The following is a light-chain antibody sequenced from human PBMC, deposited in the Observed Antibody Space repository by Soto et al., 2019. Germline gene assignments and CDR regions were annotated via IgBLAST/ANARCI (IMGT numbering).Light chain of an antibody. CDR2: LGS. CDR1: QSLLDSYGSNY. CDR3: MEALEIPHT. J-gene: IGKJ2*01. V-gene: IGKV2-28*01. Sequence: DIVMTQSPLSLPVTPGEPASISCRSSQSLLDSYGSNYLDWYLQKPGQSPQLLIYLGSKRASGVPVRLRASRSGTDVTRRISRVEAEVVGVYFCMEALEIPHTFGRGTKLEIK.